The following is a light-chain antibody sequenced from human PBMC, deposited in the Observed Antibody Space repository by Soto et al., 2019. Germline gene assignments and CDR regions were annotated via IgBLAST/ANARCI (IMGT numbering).Light chain of an antibody. Sequence: EIVMTQSPSTLSFSPGERATLSCRASQSVSRSYLGWYQQKPGQAPRLLMYGASIRAAGVPDRFSGSGSGTEFTLTISRLEPEDFTVYYCHHYETFGQGTKVDIK. CDR1: QSVSRSY. CDR2: GAS. J-gene: IGKJ1*01. CDR3: HHYET. V-gene: IGKV3-20*01.